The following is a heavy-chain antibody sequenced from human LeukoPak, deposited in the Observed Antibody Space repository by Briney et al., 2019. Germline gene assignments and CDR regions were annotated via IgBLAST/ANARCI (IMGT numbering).Heavy chain of an antibody. CDR2: ISSGSSTI. CDR1: GFTFSDYH. D-gene: IGHD5-12*01. V-gene: IGHV3-11*04. Sequence: GGSLRLSCAASGFTFSDYHMSWIRQAPGKGLEWVSYISSGSSTIYYADSVKGRFTISRDNAKNSLYLQMNSLRAEDTAVYYCTRSVDIDYWGQGTLVTVSS. J-gene: IGHJ4*02. CDR3: TRSVDIDY.